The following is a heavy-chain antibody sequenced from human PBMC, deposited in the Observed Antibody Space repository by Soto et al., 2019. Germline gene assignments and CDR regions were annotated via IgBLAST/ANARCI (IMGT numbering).Heavy chain of an antibody. CDR3: ARQDWDSGSYYNLDY. D-gene: IGHD3-10*01. CDR2: IYYSGST. J-gene: IGHJ4*02. CDR1: GGSISSSSYY. V-gene: IGHV4-39*01. Sequence: SETLSLTCTVSGGSISSSSYYWGWIRQPPGKGLEWIGCIYYSGSTYYNPSLKSRVTISVDTSKNQFSLKLSSVTAADTAVYYCARQDWDSGSYYNLDYWGQGTLVTVSS.